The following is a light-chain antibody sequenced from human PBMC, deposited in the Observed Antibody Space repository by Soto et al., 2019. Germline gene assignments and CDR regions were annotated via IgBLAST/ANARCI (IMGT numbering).Light chain of an antibody. CDR1: SSDVGGYNF. Sequence: QSVLTQPASVFGSPGQSITFSCTGTSSDVGGYNFVSWYQQHPDNAPKLMIYEVSSRPSGVSNRFSGSKSGNTASLTISGLQPEDEADYFCCSSAPESTYVFGTGTKV. CDR3: CSSAPESTYV. CDR2: EVS. J-gene: IGLJ1*01. V-gene: IGLV2-14*03.